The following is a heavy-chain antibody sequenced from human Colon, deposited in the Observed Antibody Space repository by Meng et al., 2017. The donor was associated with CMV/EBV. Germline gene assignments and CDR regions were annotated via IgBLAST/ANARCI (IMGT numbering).Heavy chain of an antibody. CDR1: GGSLSSRNW. CDR2: IYHSGST. D-gene: IGHD2-21*02. J-gene: IGHJ4*02. V-gene: IGHV4-4*02. Sequence: QVQLQESGPGLVKPSGXLSLTCAXSGGSLSSRNWWSWVRQPPGKGLEWIGEIYHSGSTNYNPSLKSRVTISVDESKNQFSLRLSSVTAADTAVYYCARVGAYCGGDCYHPRWGQGTLVTVSS. CDR3: ARVGAYCGGDCYHPR.